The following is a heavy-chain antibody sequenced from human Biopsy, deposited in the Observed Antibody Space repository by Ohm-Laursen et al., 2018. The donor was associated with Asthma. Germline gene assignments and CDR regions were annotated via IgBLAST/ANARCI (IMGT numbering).Heavy chain of an antibody. CDR1: GFTVSRDH. V-gene: IGHV3-53*01. CDR2: IYSGGTS. J-gene: IGHJ4*02. D-gene: IGHD6-19*01. CDR3: ARGDSSGWSHYYFDY. Sequence: SLRLSCAASGFTVSRDHMFWVRQAPGKGLERVSVIYSGGTSHTADSVRGRFTISRDFSKNTLHLQMHSLRVEDTAVYYCARGDSSGWSHYYFDYWGQGTPVTVSS.